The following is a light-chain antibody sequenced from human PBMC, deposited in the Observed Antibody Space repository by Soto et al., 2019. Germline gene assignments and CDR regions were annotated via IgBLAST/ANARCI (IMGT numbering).Light chain of an antibody. Sequence: TQSPATLSLSPGESATLSCRASQSVSNNYLAWYQHKPGQAPRLLTHGASTRATGIPARFSGVGSGTEFTLTISSLQSEDFAVYYCQQYNKWPQTFGQGTRLEIK. CDR3: QQYNKWPQT. CDR1: QSVSNN. J-gene: IGKJ5*01. V-gene: IGKV3-15*01. CDR2: GAS.